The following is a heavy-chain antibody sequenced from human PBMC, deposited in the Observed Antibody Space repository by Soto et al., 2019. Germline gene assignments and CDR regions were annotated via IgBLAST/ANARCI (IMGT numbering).Heavy chain of an antibody. D-gene: IGHD3-10*01. CDR2: IYHSGST. J-gene: IGHJ4*02. CDR3: ARRYGGAVDY. CDR1: GGSISSYY. V-gene: IGHV4-59*08. Sequence: PSETLSLTCTVSGGSISSYYWSWIRQPPGKGLEWIGHIYHSGSTNYNPSLKSRVTLSVDTSKNQFSLKLSSVTAADTAVYYCARRYGGAVDYWGQGTLVTVSS.